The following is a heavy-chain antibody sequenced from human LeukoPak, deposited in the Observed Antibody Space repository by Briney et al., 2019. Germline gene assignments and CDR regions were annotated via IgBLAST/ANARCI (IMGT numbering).Heavy chain of an antibody. V-gene: IGHV3-21*01. D-gene: IGHD6-6*01. CDR2: ISSNSRDI. J-gene: IGHJ4*01. Sequence: GGSLRLSCAASGFTFNTYSMNWVRQAPGKGLEWVSSISSNSRDIYYADSVKGRFTISRDNAKNSLHLQMNSLRPEDTAVYYCARDDRAISSYRFDYWGHEILVTVSS. CDR1: GFTFNTYS. CDR3: ARDDRAISSYRFDY.